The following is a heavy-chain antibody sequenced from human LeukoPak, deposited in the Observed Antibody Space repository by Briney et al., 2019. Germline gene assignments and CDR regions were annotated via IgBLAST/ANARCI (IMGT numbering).Heavy chain of an antibody. CDR3: AREGQWLGELDY. J-gene: IGHJ4*02. Sequence: SETLSLMCTVSGGSMSSFYWTWIRQPAGKGLEWIGRVFSSGNTDYNPSLKSRVTMSTDTSQNHFSLKLTAVTAADAAVYYCAREGQWLGELDYWGQGNLVTVSS. CDR2: VFSSGNT. D-gene: IGHD3-10*01. CDR1: GGSMSSFY. V-gene: IGHV4-4*07.